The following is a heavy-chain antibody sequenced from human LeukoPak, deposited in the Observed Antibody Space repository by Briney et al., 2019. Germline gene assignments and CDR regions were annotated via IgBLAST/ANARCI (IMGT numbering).Heavy chain of an antibody. CDR3: ARLGYYGSGSYGAIPYYYYYGMDV. V-gene: IGHV4-59*08. CDR1: GGSISSYY. Sequence: SETLFLTCTVSGGSISSYYWSWIRQPPGKGLEWIGYIYYSGSTNYNPSLKSRVTISVDTSKNQFSLKLSSVTAADTAVYYCARLGYYGSGSYGAIPYYYYYGMDVWGQGTTVTVSS. CDR2: IYYSGST. D-gene: IGHD3-10*01. J-gene: IGHJ6*02.